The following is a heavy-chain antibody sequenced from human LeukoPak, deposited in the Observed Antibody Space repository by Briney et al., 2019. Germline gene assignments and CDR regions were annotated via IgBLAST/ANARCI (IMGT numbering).Heavy chain of an antibody. J-gene: IGHJ4*02. Sequence: GGSLRLSCAACGFTFSSCAMTWVRQAPGKGLEWVASITHDGSRTYYTDSVKGRFTISRDNSKNTLYLQMNSLRADETAIYYCASRPRADMGPLAYWGQRALVTAS. CDR2: ITHDGSRT. V-gene: IGHV3-23*01. CDR1: GFTFSSCA. CDR3: ASRPRADMGPLAY. D-gene: IGHD1-14*01.